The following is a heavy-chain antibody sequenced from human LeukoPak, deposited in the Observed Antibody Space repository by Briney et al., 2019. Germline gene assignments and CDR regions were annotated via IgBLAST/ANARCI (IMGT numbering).Heavy chain of an antibody. Sequence: PPGGSLRLSCAASGFTFSSYAMSWVRQAPGKGLEWVSAISGSGGSTYYADSVKGRFTISRDNSKNTLYLQMNSLRAEDTAVYYCANSVTMIVVVPGAFDIWGQGTMVTVSS. V-gene: IGHV3-23*01. D-gene: IGHD3-22*01. J-gene: IGHJ3*02. CDR1: GFTFSSYA. CDR3: ANSVTMIVVVPGAFDI. CDR2: ISGSGGST.